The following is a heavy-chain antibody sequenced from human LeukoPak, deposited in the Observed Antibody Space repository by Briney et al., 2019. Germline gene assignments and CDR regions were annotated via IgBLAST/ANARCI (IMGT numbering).Heavy chain of an antibody. J-gene: IGHJ6*03. CDR1: GGSISSYY. Sequence: SETLSLTCTVSGGSISSYYWSWIRQPPGKGLEWIGYIYYSGSTNYNPSLKSRVTISVDTSKNQFSLKLSSVTAADTAVYYCARDKGRESYDFWSGYYKPYYYYMDVWGKGTTVTVSS. D-gene: IGHD3-3*01. CDR2: IYYSGST. CDR3: ARDKGRESYDFWSGYYKPYYYYMDV. V-gene: IGHV4-59*01.